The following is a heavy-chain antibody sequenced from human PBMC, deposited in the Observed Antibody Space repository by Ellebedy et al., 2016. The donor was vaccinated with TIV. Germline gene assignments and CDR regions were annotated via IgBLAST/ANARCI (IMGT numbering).Heavy chain of an antibody. D-gene: IGHD6-19*01. Sequence: PGGSLRLSCAASGFTFSSYAMSWVRQAPGKGLEWVSAISGSGGSTSYADSVKGRFTISRDNSKNTLYLQMNSLRAEDTAVYYCAKDGSGGNLYYFDYWGQGALVTVSS. CDR1: GFTFSSYA. J-gene: IGHJ4*02. CDR2: ISGSGGST. V-gene: IGHV3-23*01. CDR3: AKDGSGGNLYYFDY.